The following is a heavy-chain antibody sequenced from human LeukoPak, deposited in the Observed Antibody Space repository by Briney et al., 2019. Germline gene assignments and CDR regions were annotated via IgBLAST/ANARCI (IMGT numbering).Heavy chain of an antibody. CDR1: GFTFSSYA. Sequence: GGSLRLSCAASGFTFSSYAMSWVRQAPGKGLEWVSAISGSGGSTYNADSVKGRFTISRDNSKNTLYLQMNSLRAEDTAVYYCANQLRYSRPIDYWGQGTLVTVSS. D-gene: IGHD3-9*01. J-gene: IGHJ4*02. CDR2: ISGSGGST. CDR3: ANQLRYSRPIDY. V-gene: IGHV3-23*01.